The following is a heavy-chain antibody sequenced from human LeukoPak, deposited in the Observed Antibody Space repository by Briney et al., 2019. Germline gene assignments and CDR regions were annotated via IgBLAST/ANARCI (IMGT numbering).Heavy chain of an antibody. CDR1: GYTFTGYY. CDR3: ASIGYGFHYMDV. Sequence: GASVKVSCKASGYTFTGYYMHWVRQAPGQGLEWMGIINPSGGSTSYAQNFQGRVTMTRDTSTSTVYMELSSLRSEDTAVYYCASIGYGFHYMDVWGKGTTVTVSS. J-gene: IGHJ6*03. D-gene: IGHD3-10*01. V-gene: IGHV1-46*01. CDR2: INPSGGST.